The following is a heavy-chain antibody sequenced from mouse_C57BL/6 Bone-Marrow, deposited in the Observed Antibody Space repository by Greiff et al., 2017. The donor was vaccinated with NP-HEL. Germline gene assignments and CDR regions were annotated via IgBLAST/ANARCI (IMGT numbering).Heavy chain of an antibody. CDR1: GFTFSSYA. J-gene: IGHJ1*03. CDR3: ARVLYYYGSSLPGVDV. Sequence: EVKLVESGGGLVKPGGSLKLSCAASGFTFSSYAMSWVRQTPEKRLEWVATISDGGSYTYYPDNVKGRFTISRDNAKNNLYLQMSHLKSEDTAMYYCARVLYYYGSSLPGVDVWGTGTTVTVSS. CDR2: ISDGGSYT. V-gene: IGHV5-4*03. D-gene: IGHD1-1*01.